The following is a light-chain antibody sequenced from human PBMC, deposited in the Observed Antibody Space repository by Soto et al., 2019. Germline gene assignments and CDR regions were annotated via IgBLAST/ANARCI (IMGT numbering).Light chain of an antibody. CDR1: QSISSW. V-gene: IGKV1-5*03. Sequence: DIPMTQSPSTLSASVGDRVTITCRASQSISSWLAWYQQKPGKAPKLLIYKASSLESGVPSRFSGSGSGTEFTLTISSLQPDDFATYYCQQYLTFGGGTKVEIK. CDR3: QQYLT. CDR2: KAS. J-gene: IGKJ4*01.